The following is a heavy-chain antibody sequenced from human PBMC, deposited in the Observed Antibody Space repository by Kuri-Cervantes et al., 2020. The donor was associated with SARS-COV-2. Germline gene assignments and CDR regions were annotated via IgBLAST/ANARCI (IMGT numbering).Heavy chain of an antibody. V-gene: IGHV1-69*04. CDR1: GGTFSSYA. D-gene: IGHD6-6*01. J-gene: IGHJ5*02. CDR2: IIPIPGTA. Sequence: SVKVSCKASGGTFSSYAISWVRQAPGQGLEWMGRIIPIPGTANYAQKFQGRVTMTADKSTSTAYMELSSLRSEDTAVYYCARDLIAARPEVFDPWGQGTLVTVSS. CDR3: ARDLIAARPEVFDP.